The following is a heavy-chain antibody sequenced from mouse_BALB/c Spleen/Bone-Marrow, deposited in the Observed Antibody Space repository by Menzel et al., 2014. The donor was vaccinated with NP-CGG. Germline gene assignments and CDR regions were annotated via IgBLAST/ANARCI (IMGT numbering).Heavy chain of an antibody. Sequence: VQVVESGAELVRPGASVKLSCKASGYTFTNYWINWVKQRPGQGLEWIGNIYPSDSYTNYNQKFKDKATLTVDESSSTAYMQLSSPTSEDSAVYYCTRWLPYAMDYWGQGTSVTVSS. J-gene: IGHJ4*01. CDR2: IYPSDSYT. D-gene: IGHD2-2*01. CDR1: GYTFTNYW. V-gene: IGHV1-69*02. CDR3: TRWLPYAMDY.